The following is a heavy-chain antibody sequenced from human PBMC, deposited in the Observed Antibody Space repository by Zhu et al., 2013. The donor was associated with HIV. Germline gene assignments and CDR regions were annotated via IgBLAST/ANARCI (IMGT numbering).Heavy chain of an antibody. CDR3: ARDGGGYYYYYMDV. V-gene: IGHV3-53*01. D-gene: IGHD3-16*01. Sequence: EVQLVESGGGLIQPGGSLRLSCAASGFTVSDNYMSWVRQAPGKGLEWVSVIYSGGSTYYADFVKGRFTISRDNAKNSLYLQMNSLRAEDTAVYYCARDGGGYYYYYMDVWGKGTTVTVSS. CDR1: GFTVSDNY. J-gene: IGHJ6*03. CDR2: IYSGGST.